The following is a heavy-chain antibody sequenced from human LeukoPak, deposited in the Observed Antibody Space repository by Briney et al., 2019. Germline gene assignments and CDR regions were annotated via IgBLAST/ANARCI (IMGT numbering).Heavy chain of an antibody. J-gene: IGHJ3*02. CDR3: ARDLGAMVRGVIAVVGAFDI. CDR2: IYYSGST. V-gene: IGHV4-30-4*01. D-gene: IGHD3-10*01. Sequence: SQTLSLTCTVSGGSISSGDYYWSWIRQPPGKGLEWIGYIYYSGSTYYNPSLKSRVTISVDTSKNQFSLKLSSVTAADTAVYYCARDLGAMVRGVIAVVGAFDIWGQGTMVTVSS. CDR1: GGSISSGDYY.